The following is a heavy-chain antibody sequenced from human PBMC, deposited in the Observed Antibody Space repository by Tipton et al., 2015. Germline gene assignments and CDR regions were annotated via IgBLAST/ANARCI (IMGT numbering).Heavy chain of an antibody. CDR1: GGSVSSGSYY. D-gene: IGHD4-23*01. CDR2: VYYSGST. CDR3: VRDAVVTHYYYYGMDV. V-gene: IGHV4-61*01. J-gene: IGHJ6*02. Sequence: TLSLTCIVSGGSVSSGSYYWSWIRQPPGKGLEWIGYVYYSGSTNYNPFLKSRVTISVDTSKNQFSLKLSSVTAADTAVYYCVRDAVVTHYYYYGMDVWGQGTTVTVSS.